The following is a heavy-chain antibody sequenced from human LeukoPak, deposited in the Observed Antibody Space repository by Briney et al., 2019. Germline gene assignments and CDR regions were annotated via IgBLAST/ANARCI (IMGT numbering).Heavy chain of an antibody. D-gene: IGHD3-10*01. CDR2: INQGGRT. CDR1: GGSFSDYL. CDR3: ARGKRVWFGELMTSFSYFYIDV. Sequence: PSETLSLTCAVNGGSFSDYLWTWIRQSPGKGLEWIGEINQGGRTKFNPSLKSRVTISADRTKYHFSLTLRSVTAADTAVYYCARGKRVWFGELMTSFSYFYIDVWGRGTTVIVSS. V-gene: IGHV4-34*01. J-gene: IGHJ6*03.